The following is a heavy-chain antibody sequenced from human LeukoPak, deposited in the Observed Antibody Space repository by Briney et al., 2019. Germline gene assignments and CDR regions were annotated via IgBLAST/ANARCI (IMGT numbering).Heavy chain of an antibody. Sequence: SETLSLTCTVSDASISSYYWSWIRQPPGKGLEWIGYIYYSGSTKYNPSLKSRVTISVDTSKNQFSLKLSSVTAADTAVYYCARDEVVGAFDIWGQGTMVTVSS. CDR3: ARDEVVGAFDI. J-gene: IGHJ3*02. CDR2: IYYSGST. V-gene: IGHV4-59*13. CDR1: DASISSYY. D-gene: IGHD2-2*01.